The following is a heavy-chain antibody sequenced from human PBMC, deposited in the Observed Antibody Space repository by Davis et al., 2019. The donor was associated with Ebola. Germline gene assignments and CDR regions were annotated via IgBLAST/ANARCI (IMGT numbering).Heavy chain of an antibody. CDR2: IYSGGST. D-gene: IGHD6-13*01. CDR1: GFTVSSNY. J-gene: IGHJ6*02. Sequence: GSLRLSCAASGFTVSSNYMSWVRQAPGKGLEWVSVIYSGGSTYYADSVKGRFTISRHNSKNTLYLQMNSLRAEDTAVYYCASPPFDSSSRYYYYGMDVWGQGTTVTVSS. CDR3: ASPPFDSSSRYYYYGMDV. V-gene: IGHV3-53*04.